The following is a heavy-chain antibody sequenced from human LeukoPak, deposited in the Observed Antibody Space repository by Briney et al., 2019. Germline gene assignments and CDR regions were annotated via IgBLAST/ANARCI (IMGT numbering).Heavy chain of an antibody. Sequence: PSETLSLTCTVSGGSVSSSSYYWGWIRQPPGKGLEWIGSIYYSGSTYYNPSLKSRVTISVDTSKNQFSLKLSSVTAADTAVYYCARPYGAAGLDWGQGTLVTVSS. J-gene: IGHJ4*02. CDR1: GGSVSSSSYY. CDR2: IYYSGST. V-gene: IGHV4-39*01. CDR3: ARPYGAAGLD. D-gene: IGHD4-17*01.